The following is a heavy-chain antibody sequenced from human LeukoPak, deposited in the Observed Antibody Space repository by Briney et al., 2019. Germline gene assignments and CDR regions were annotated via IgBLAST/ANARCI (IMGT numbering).Heavy chain of an antibody. D-gene: IGHD3-10*01. V-gene: IGHV1-69*04. Sequence: SVKVSCKASSYTFTSYAISWVRQAPGQGLEWMGRIIPILGIANYAQKFQGRVTITADKSTSTAYMELSSLRSEDTAVYYCARVMVRGVTLSAFDIWGQGTMVTVSS. CDR2: IIPILGIA. CDR1: SYTFTSYA. CDR3: ARVMVRGVTLSAFDI. J-gene: IGHJ3*02.